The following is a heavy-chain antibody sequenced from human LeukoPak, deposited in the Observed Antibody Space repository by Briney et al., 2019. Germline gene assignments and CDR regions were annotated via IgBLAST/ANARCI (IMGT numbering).Heavy chain of an antibody. CDR3: ARLAPDYDILPAADYYYYGMDV. D-gene: IGHD3-9*01. CDR1: GYTFTGYY. Sequence: ASVKVSCKASGYTFTGYYMHWVRQAPGQGLEWMGWINPNSGGTNYAQKFQGRVTMTRDTSISTAYMELRRLRSDDTAVYYCARLAPDYDILPAADYYYYGMDVWGQGTTVTVSS. J-gene: IGHJ6*02. CDR2: INPNSGGT. V-gene: IGHV1-2*02.